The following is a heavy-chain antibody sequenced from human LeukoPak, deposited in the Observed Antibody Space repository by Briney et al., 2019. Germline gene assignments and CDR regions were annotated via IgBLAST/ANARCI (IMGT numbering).Heavy chain of an antibody. D-gene: IGHD3-3*01. CDR3: ARTASITIFGVPFPGY. V-gene: IGHV1-2*02. J-gene: IGHJ4*02. CDR1: GYTFTGYY. Sequence: ASVKVSCKASGYTFTGYYMHWVRQAPGQGLEWMGWINPNSGGINYAQKFQGRVTMTRDTSISTAYMELSRLRSDDTAVYYCARTASITIFGVPFPGYWGQGTLVTVSS. CDR2: INPNSGGI.